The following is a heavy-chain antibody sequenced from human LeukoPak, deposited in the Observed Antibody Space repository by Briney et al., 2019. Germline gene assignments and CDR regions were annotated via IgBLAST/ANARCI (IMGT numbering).Heavy chain of an antibody. D-gene: IGHD2-8*01. V-gene: IGHV1-2*02. CDR3: ARWGGHCTSGLCYYFDC. CDR1: EYTFTGYY. CDR2: INPHSGDT. J-gene: IGHJ4*02. Sequence: ASVKVSCKASEYTFTGYYLHWVRLAPGQGFEWMVWINPHSGDTDYAQKFQGRVTMTRHTSISTAYMELSRLRSDDTAVYYCARWGGHCTSGLCYYFDCWGQGTLVTVSS.